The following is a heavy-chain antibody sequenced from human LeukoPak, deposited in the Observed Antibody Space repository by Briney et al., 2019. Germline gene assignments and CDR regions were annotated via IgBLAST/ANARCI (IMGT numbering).Heavy chain of an antibody. D-gene: IGHD2-21*02. CDR3: ARDPRQRIVVVTATYFDY. Sequence: GGSLRLSCAASGFTFSSYGMHWVRQAPGKGLEWVAFIRYDGSNKYYADSVKGRFTISRDNSKNTLYLQMNSLRAEDTAVYYCARDPRQRIVVVTATYFDYWGQGTLVTVSS. V-gene: IGHV3-30*02. J-gene: IGHJ4*02. CDR2: IRYDGSNK. CDR1: GFTFSSYG.